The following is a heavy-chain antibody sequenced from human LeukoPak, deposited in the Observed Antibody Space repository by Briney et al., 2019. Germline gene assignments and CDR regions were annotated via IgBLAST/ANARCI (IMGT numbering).Heavy chain of an antibody. J-gene: IGHJ4*02. CDR1: GGSISSSSYY. V-gene: IGHV4-39*01. Sequence: SETLSLTCTVSGGSISSSSYYWGWIRQPPGKGLEWIGSIYYSGSTYYNPSLKSRVTISLDTSKNQFSLKLSSVTTADKAVYYCARGPPRLGYWGQGTLVTVSP. CDR2: IYYSGST. CDR3: ARGPPRLGY.